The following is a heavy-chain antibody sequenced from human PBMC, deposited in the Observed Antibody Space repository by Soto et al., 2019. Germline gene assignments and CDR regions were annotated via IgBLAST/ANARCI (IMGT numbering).Heavy chain of an antibody. V-gene: IGHV4-34*01. J-gene: IGHJ2*01. CDR1: GGSFSGYY. CDR2: INDRGSI. CDR3: ARESHDILTGPPWVWYFDL. Sequence: QVQLQQWGAGPLRPLETLSLTCGVSGGSFSGYYWAWIRQSPGKGLEWIGEINDRGSINYNPSLKSRVSISVGRSKNHYSLNLWSVTAADTAVYYCARESHDILTGPPWVWYFDLWGRGTLVTVSS. D-gene: IGHD3-9*01.